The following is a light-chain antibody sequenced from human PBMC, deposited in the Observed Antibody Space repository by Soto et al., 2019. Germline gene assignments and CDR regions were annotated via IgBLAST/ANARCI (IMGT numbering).Light chain of an antibody. Sequence: EIVMTQSPGTLSVSPGEGATLSCRASQGVGSNLAWYQQRPGQAPRLLIYAASTRATDIPARFTGRGSGTEFTLTISSLQSEDFAVYFCQQYNNWPLYTFGQGTKLEI. J-gene: IGKJ2*01. V-gene: IGKV3-15*01. CDR2: AAS. CDR1: QGVGSN. CDR3: QQYNNWPLYT.